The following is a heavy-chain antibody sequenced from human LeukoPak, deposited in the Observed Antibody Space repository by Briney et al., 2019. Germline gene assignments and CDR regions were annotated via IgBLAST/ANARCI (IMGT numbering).Heavy chain of an antibody. J-gene: IGHJ3*01. V-gene: IGHV3-30-3*01. Sequence: GGSRRLSCAASGFTFSSYAIHWVRQAPGKGLEWVAVISFDGSNKYYANSVKGRFTISRDNSKNTLYLQMNSLRAEDTGVYCCAREANGGSSWYPTPERHDAFDLWGQGTMVTVSS. CDR2: ISFDGSNK. D-gene: IGHD6-13*01. CDR1: GFTFSSYA. CDR3: AREANGGSSWYPTPERHDAFDL.